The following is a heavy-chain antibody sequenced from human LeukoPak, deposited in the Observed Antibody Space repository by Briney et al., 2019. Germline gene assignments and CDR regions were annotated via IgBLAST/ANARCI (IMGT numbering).Heavy chain of an antibody. CDR3: ARDRVSSSGWYNPLDY. Sequence: ASVTVSCKASGYTFTGYYMHWVRQPPGQGLEWMGWINPNSGGTKYAQKFQGRVTMTRDTSISTAYMELSRLRSDDTAVYYCARDRVSSSGWYNPLDYWGQGTLVTVSS. CDR1: GYTFTGYY. CDR2: INPNSGGT. V-gene: IGHV1-2*02. D-gene: IGHD6-19*01. J-gene: IGHJ4*02.